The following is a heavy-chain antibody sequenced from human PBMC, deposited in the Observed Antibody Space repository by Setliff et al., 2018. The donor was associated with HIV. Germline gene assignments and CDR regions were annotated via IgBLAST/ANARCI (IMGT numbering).Heavy chain of an antibody. J-gene: IGHJ5*01. D-gene: IGHD1-7*01. V-gene: IGHV4-4*09. Sequence: SETLSLTCTVSGDSISNYYWSWVRQPPGKGLEWIGYIYTTGSTNYNPSLKSRVTMSVDTPNNRFALKLTSVTAADTAVYYCAKRAVQDGTVTSSNWFESWGQGTLVTVSS. CDR1: GDSISNYY. CDR2: IYTTGST. CDR3: AKRAVQDGTVTSSNWFES.